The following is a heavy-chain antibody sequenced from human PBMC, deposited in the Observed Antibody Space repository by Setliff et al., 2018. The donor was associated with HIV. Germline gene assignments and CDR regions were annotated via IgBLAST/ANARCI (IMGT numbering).Heavy chain of an antibody. Sequence: SETLSLTCTVSGGSISGAYDYWTWIRQPAGKGLEWIGHMYTSGSTNYNPSLRSRLTISVDTSKNQFSLKLRSVTAADTAVYYCAREHSGTYPDFSFYTDVWGKGTTVTVSS. CDR1: GGSISGAYDY. CDR3: AREHSGTYPDFSFYTDV. J-gene: IGHJ6*03. D-gene: IGHD1-26*01. CDR2: MYTSGST. V-gene: IGHV4-61*09.